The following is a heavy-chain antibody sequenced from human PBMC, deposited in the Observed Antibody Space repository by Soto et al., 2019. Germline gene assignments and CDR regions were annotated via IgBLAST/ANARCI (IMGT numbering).Heavy chain of an antibody. CDR3: ARRGIFGVGTYYSYYRMDV. J-gene: IGHJ6*02. CDR2: IYPGDSAT. Sequence: GESLKISCKGSGYSFTSYWIGWVRQMPGQGLEWMGIIYPGDSATRYSPSFQGQVTISAAKSINTAYLQWSSLKASDTAMYYCARRGIFGVGTYYSYYRMDVWGQGTTVTVSS. CDR1: GYSFTSYW. V-gene: IGHV5-51*01. D-gene: IGHD3-3*01.